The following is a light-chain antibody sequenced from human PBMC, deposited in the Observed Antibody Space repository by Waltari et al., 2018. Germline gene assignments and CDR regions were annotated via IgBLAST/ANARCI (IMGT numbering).Light chain of an antibody. CDR2: KAS. CDR3: QQYNSYSGT. J-gene: IGKJ1*01. Sequence: DIQMTQSPSTLSASVGDRVTITCRASQSINNWVAWYQQKPGKAPNLLIYKASSLESGVPSRFSGSRSGTEFTLTISSLQPDDFATYYCQQYNSYSGTFGQGTKVEIK. V-gene: IGKV1-5*03. CDR1: QSINNW.